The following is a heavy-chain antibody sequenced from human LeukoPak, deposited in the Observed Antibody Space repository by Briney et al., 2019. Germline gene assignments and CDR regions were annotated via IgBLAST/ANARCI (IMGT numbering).Heavy chain of an antibody. J-gene: IGHJ4*02. CDR2: ITSNGVAT. CDR1: GFTFSNYA. Sequence: GGSLRLSCAASGFTFSNYAMHWIRQAPGKGLEYVSAITSNGVATYYANSVKGRFTISRDNAKNSLYLQMNSLRAEDTAVYYCARATPFFDYWGQGTLVTVSS. CDR3: ARATPFFDY. V-gene: IGHV3-64*01.